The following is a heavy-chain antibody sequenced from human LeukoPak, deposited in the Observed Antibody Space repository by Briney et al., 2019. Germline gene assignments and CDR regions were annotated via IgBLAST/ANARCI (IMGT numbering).Heavy chain of an antibody. J-gene: IGHJ4*02. CDR1: GGSISSYY. V-gene: IGHV4-4*07. CDR2: IYTSGST. D-gene: IGHD3-22*01. Sequence: SETLSLTCTVSGGSISSYYWSWIRQPAGKGLEWIGRIYTSGSTNYNPSLKSRVTMSVDTSKNQFSLKLSSVTAADTAVYYCARGAHYYDSSGYYYTVIADYWGQGTLVTVSS. CDR3: ARGAHYYDSSGYYYTVIADY.